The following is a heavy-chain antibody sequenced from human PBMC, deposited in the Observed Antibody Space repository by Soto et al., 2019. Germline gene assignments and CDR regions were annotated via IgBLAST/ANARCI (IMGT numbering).Heavy chain of an antibody. CDR2: IYYSGST. CDR1: GGAISSGGYY. V-gene: IGHV4-31*03. J-gene: IGHJ6*02. D-gene: IGHD6-25*01. Sequence: SETLSLTCTVSGGAISSGGYYWSWSRQHPGKGLEWIGYIYYSGSTYYNPSLRSRVTIPVDTSKNQFSLKLSSVTAADTAVSYCARDRSDYLIAGMEKGGQETTDTISS. CDR3: ARDRSDYLIAGMEK.